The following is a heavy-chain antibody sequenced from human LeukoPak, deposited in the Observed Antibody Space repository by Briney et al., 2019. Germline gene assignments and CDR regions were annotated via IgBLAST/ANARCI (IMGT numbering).Heavy chain of an antibody. J-gene: IGHJ4*02. CDR2: IGISGTTT. CDR1: GFTFSNYA. CDR3: AKGGSSFDF. V-gene: IGHV3-23*01. Sequence: GGSLRLSCAASGFTFSNYAMTWVRQAPGKGLEWVSTIGISGTTTYYADSVKGHFTISRDNSKNTLYLQINSLRAEDTAVYYCAKGGSSFDFWGQGTLVTVSS.